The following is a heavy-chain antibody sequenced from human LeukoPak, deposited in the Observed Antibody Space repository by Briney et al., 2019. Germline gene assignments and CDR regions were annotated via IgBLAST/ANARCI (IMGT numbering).Heavy chain of an antibody. Sequence: GGSLRLSCAASGFTFSSYAMHWVRQAPGKGLEWVAVIWYDGSNKYYADSVKGRFTISRDNSKNTLYLQMNSLRAEDTAAYYCARGPAHASSGYSVLWFDYWGQGTLVTV. J-gene: IGHJ4*02. V-gene: IGHV3-30-3*01. D-gene: IGHD3-22*01. CDR2: IWYDGSNK. CDR1: GFTFSSYA. CDR3: ARGPAHASSGYSVLWFDY.